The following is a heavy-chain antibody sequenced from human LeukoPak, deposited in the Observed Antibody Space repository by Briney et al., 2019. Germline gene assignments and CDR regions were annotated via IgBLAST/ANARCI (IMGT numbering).Heavy chain of an antibody. V-gene: IGHV1-8*01. D-gene: IGHD3-3*01. CDR1: GYTFTSYD. CDR3: ARASFYDFWSGYYRTEFDP. J-gene: IGHJ5*02. CDR2: MNPNSGNT. Sequence: ASVKVSCKASGYTFTSYDINWVRQATGQGLEWMGRMNPNSGNTGYAQKFQGRVTMTRNTSISTAYMELRSLRSEDTAVYYCARASFYDFWSGYYRTEFDPWGQGTLVTVSS.